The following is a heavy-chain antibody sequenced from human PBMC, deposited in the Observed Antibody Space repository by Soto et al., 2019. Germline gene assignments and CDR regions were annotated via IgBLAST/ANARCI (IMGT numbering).Heavy chain of an antibody. J-gene: IGHJ4*02. V-gene: IGHV3-23*01. Sequence: GALRLSCAASGFTFSSYAMSWVRQAPGKGLEWVSAISGSGGSTYYADSVKGRFTISRDNSKNTLYLQMNSLRAEDTAVYYCAKVAYCTNGVCSEFDYWGQGTLVTVSS. CDR2: ISGSGGST. D-gene: IGHD2-8*01. CDR3: AKVAYCTNGVCSEFDY. CDR1: GFTFSSYA.